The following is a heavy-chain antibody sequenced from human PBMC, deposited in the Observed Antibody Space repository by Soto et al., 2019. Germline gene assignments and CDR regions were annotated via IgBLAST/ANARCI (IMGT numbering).Heavy chain of an antibody. V-gene: IGHV1-69*13. CDR2: IIPILGTA. J-gene: IGHJ4*02. CDR3: ARDHTAAAGSYFDY. D-gene: IGHD6-13*01. CDR1: GGTFSSYA. Sequence: ASVKVSCKASGGTFSSYAISWVRQAPGQGLEWMGGIIPILGTANYAQKFQGRVTITADESTSTAYMELSSLRSEDTAVYYCARDHTAAAGSYFDYWGQGTLVTVSS.